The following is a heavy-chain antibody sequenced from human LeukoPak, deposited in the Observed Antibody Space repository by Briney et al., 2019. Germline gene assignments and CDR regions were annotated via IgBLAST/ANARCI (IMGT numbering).Heavy chain of an antibody. D-gene: IGHD4/OR15-4a*01. CDR2: ISAYNGNT. V-gene: IGHV1-18*01. Sequence: ASVKVSCKASGYTFTSYGISWVRQAPGQGLEWMGWISAYNGNTNYAQKLQGRITMTTDTSTSTAYMELRSLRSDDTAVYYCARSLVVTTPFDYWGQGTLVTVSS. J-gene: IGHJ4*02. CDR1: GYTFTSYG. CDR3: ARSLVVTTPFDY.